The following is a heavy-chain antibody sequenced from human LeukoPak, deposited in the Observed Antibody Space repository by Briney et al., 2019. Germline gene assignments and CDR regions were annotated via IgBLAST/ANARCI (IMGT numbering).Heavy chain of an antibody. Sequence: SETLSLTCTVSGGSISSGGYYWSWIRQHPGKGLEWIGYVYYSGSTYYNPSLKSRVTISVDTSKNQFSLKLSSVTAADTAVYYCARAHSGGVVRGVIITNWFDPWGQGTLVTVSS. J-gene: IGHJ5*02. CDR2: VYYSGST. V-gene: IGHV4-31*03. CDR1: GGSISSGGYY. D-gene: IGHD3-10*01. CDR3: ARAHSGGVVRGVIITNWFDP.